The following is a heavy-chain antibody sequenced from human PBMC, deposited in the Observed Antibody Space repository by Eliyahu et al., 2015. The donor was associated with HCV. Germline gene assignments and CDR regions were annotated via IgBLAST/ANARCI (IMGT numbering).Heavy chain of an antibody. Sequence: QVQLVQSGAEVKKPGASVKVSCKASGYTFTSYDINWVRQATGQGLEWVGWMDANSGNTGYAQKFQGRVTMTRNTSISTAYMELSSLRSEDTAVYYCATSVVPAAPFDYWGQGTLVTVSS. V-gene: IGHV1-8*01. CDR1: GYTFTSYD. CDR3: ATSVVPAAPFDY. CDR2: MDANSGNT. J-gene: IGHJ4*02. D-gene: IGHD2-2*01.